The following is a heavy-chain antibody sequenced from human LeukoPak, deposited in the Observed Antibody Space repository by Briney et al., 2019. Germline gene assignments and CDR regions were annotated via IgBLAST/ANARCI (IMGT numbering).Heavy chain of an antibody. D-gene: IGHD1-26*01. CDR3: AKGKWELGHAFDI. J-gene: IGHJ3*02. CDR2: ITGSGGST. Sequence: GGSLRLSCAASGFTFSSYAMSWVRQAPGKGLEWVSAITGSGGSTYYADSVKGRFTISRDNSKNTLYLQMNSLRAEDTAVYYCAKGKWELGHAFDIWGQGTMVTVSS. CDR1: GFTFSSYA. V-gene: IGHV3-23*01.